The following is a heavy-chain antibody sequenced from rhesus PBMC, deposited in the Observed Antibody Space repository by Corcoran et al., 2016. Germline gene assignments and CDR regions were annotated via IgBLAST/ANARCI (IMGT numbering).Heavy chain of an antibody. V-gene: IGHV3S18*01. Sequence: EVQLVESGGGLAKPGGSLRLSGAASGFSFSDYYMYWVRQAPGKWLEWVSGITYTGGSTYYADSVKGRFTISRENAQNTLYLQMDSLRAEDTAVYYCARPYGNYWYFDLWGPGTPITISS. CDR1: GFSFSDYY. D-gene: IGHD4-35*01. CDR3: ARPYGNYWYFDL. J-gene: IGHJ2*01. CDR2: ITYTGGST.